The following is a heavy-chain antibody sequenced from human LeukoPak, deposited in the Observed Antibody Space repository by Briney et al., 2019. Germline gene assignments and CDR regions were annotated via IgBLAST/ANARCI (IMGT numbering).Heavy chain of an antibody. J-gene: IGHJ4*02. CDR2: ISNDGNDK. CDR1: GFTFSNYG. D-gene: IGHD3-22*01. CDR3: ARGGWKPVDY. Sequence: GGSLRLSCAASGFTFSNYGLHWARQAPGEGLEWVALISNDGNDKYYADSVKGRFTISRDNSKNTLYLQMNSLRVEDTAVYYCARGGWKPVDYWGQGTLVTVSS. V-gene: IGHV3-30*03.